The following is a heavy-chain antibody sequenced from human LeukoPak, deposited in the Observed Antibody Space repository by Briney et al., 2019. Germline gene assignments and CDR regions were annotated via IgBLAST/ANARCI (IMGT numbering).Heavy chain of an antibody. CDR2: INPKTGAT. V-gene: IGHV1-2*06. D-gene: IGHD1-1*01. CDR3: TRETDYYLDH. J-gene: IGHJ4*02. Sequence: ASVKVSCKASGYTFTGYYMHWVRQAPGQGLEWMGRINPKTGATNYAQNFQGRVTMTRDTSIRTVYMELSRLRSDDTAVYYCTRETDYYLDHWGRATLVTVSS. CDR1: GYTFTGYY.